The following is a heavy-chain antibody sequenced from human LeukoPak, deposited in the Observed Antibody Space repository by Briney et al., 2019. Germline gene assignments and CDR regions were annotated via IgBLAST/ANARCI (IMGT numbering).Heavy chain of an antibody. CDR3: ATTVGAVAGPYWYFDL. D-gene: IGHD6-19*01. CDR1: GYTLTELS. CDR2: FDPEDGET. J-gene: IGHJ2*01. Sequence: GASVKVSCKVSGYTLTELSMHWVRQAPGKGLEWMGGFDPEDGETIYAQKFQGRVTMTEDTSTDTAYMELSSLRSEDTAVYYCATTVGAVAGPYWYFDLWGRGTLVTVSS. V-gene: IGHV1-24*01.